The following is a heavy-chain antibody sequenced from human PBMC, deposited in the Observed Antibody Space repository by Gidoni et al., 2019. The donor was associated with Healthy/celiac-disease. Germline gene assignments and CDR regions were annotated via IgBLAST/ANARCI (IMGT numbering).Heavy chain of an antibody. Sequence: SVGSTYYADSVKGRFTISRDNSKNTLYLQMNSLRAEYTAVYYCAKLALMVYAIRGAAGMDVWGQGTTVTVSS. V-gene: IGHV3-23*01. CDR2: SVGST. J-gene: IGHJ6*02. D-gene: IGHD2-8*01. CDR3: AKLALMVYAIRGAAGMDV.